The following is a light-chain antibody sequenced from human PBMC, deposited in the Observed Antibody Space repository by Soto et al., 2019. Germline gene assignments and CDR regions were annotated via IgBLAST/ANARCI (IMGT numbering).Light chain of an antibody. V-gene: IGKV3-20*01. CDR1: QSVSSSY. CDR2: GTS. Sequence: EIVLTQSPGTLSLSPGERATLSCRASQSVSSSYLAWYQQKPGQAPRLLIYGTSSRATAIPDRFSGSGYGTDFTLTISRLEPEDFVVYYCQQYGSSSWTFGQGTKVEIK. J-gene: IGKJ1*01. CDR3: QQYGSSSWT.